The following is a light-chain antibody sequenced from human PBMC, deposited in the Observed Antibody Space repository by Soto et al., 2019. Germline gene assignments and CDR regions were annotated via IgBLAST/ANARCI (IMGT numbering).Light chain of an antibody. Sequence: QSVLTQPPSASGTPGQRVAIFCSGSSSNIGSNTVNWYQQLPGTAPKLLIYSYNQRPSGVPDRFSGSKSGTSASLAISGLQSEDEADYYCAAWDDSLNGPVFGGGTKLTVL. J-gene: IGLJ3*02. V-gene: IGLV1-44*01. CDR2: SYN. CDR3: AAWDDSLNGPV. CDR1: SSNIGSNT.